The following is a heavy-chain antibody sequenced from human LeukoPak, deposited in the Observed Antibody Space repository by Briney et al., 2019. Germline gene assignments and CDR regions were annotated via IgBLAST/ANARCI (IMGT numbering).Heavy chain of an antibody. Sequence: ASVKVSCKASGYTFTSYGISWVRQAPGQGLEWMGWISAYNGNTNYAQKLQGRVTMTTDTSTSTAYMELRSLRSDDTAVYYCAARYYDILTGLPGDNDYWGQGTLVTVSS. J-gene: IGHJ4*02. D-gene: IGHD3-9*01. V-gene: IGHV1-18*01. CDR1: GYTFTSYG. CDR3: AARYYDILTGLPGDNDY. CDR2: ISAYNGNT.